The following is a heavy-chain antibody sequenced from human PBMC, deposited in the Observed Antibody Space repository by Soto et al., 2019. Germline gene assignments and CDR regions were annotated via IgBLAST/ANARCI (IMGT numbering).Heavy chain of an antibody. V-gene: IGHV3-48*02. CDR3: ARDPEYCSGGSCFDSDGMDV. J-gene: IGHJ6*02. CDR1: GFTFSSYS. CDR2: ISSSSSTI. Sequence: EVQLVESGGGLVQPGGSLRLSCAASGFTFSSYSMNWVRQAPGKGLEWVSYISSSSSTIYYADSVKGRFTISRDNAKNSLYLQMNSLRDEDTAVYYCARDPEYCSGGSCFDSDGMDVWGQGTTVTVSS. D-gene: IGHD2-15*01.